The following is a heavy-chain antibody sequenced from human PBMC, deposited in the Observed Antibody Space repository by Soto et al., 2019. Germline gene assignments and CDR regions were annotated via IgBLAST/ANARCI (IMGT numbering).Heavy chain of an antibody. D-gene: IGHD5-12*01. J-gene: IGHJ4*02. Sequence: TSETLSLTCTVSGWSINTYYWSWIRQPPGKGLEWIGYIYYRANPNYNPSLKSRVTISQDTSKNQFSLKLSSVTAADTAVYYCARHYGDGYDYVDYWGQGTLVTVS. CDR2: IYYRANP. V-gene: IGHV4-59*08. CDR3: ARHYGDGYDYVDY. CDR1: GWSINTYY.